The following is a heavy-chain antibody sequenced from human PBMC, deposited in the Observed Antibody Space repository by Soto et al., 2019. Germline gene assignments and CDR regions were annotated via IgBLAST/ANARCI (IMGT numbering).Heavy chain of an antibody. CDR3: TTVTTVDYYFDY. CDR2: IRKKTNSYTT. D-gene: IGHD4-17*01. J-gene: IGHJ4*02. V-gene: IGHV3-72*01. CDR1: GLTFSDRY. Sequence: GGSLRLSCAASGLTFSDRYMDWVRQAPGKGLEWVGRIRKKTNSYTTEYAASVKGRFIISRDDSTNSLYLQMSSLKTEDTTVYYCTTVTTVDYYFDYWGQGTLVTVSS.